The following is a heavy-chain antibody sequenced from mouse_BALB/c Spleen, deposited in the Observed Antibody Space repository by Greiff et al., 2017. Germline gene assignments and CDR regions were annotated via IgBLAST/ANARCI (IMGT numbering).Heavy chain of an antibody. CDR1: GFTFSSYA. D-gene: IGHD1-1*01. Sequence: EVKLVESGGGLVKPGGSLKLSCAASGFTFSSYAMSWVRQTPEKRLEWVATISSGGSYTYYPDSVKGRFTISRDNAKNTLYLQMSSLRSEDTAMYYCARHENYGSSPWFAYWGQGTLVTVSA. CDR2: ISSGGSYT. CDR3: ARHENYGSSPWFAY. V-gene: IGHV5-9-3*01. J-gene: IGHJ3*01.